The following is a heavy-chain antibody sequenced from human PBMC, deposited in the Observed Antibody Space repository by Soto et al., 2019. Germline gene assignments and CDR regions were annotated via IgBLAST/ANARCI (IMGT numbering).Heavy chain of an antibody. Sequence: QVQLQESGPGLVRPSQTLSLTCTVSGGSVSSGDYYWSWIRQYPEKGLEWIANIYDSGRTDYNPSLESRVTMSVDMSKNHFSLRLHSVTAADTAVYFCARSHDCSLSSCLSIDAFDIWGQGTVVTVSS. V-gene: IGHV4-31*03. CDR1: GGSVSSGDYY. CDR2: IYDSGRT. D-gene: IGHD3-22*01. CDR3: ARSHDCSLSSCLSIDAFDI. J-gene: IGHJ3*02.